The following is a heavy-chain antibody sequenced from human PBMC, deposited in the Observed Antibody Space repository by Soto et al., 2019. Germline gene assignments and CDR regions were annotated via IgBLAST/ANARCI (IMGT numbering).Heavy chain of an antibody. J-gene: IGHJ4*02. D-gene: IGHD2-21*01. CDR1: GGSVNIVTYY. CDR3: TRGGDAYKNGH. V-gene: IGHV4-61*01. CDR2: IHYSGST. Sequence: PSETLSLTCTVPGGSVNIVTYYRIWIRQPPGKGLEWIGFIHYSGSTNYNPSLKSRVTMSVDTSKNQFSLKLTSVNAADTAVYYCTRGGDAYKNGHWGQGTLVTVSS.